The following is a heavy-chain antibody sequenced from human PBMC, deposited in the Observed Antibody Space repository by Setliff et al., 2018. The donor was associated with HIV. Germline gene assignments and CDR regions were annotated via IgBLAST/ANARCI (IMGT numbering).Heavy chain of an antibody. D-gene: IGHD6-13*01. Sequence: EASVKVSCKASGGTFSSYAISWVRQAPGQGLEWMGGIIPIFGTANYAQKFQGRVTITADESTSTAYMELSSLRSEDTAVYYCARGGYSSSWGVGDAFDIWGQGTMVTVSS. CDR3: ARGGYSSSWGVGDAFDI. CDR1: GGTFSSYA. CDR2: IIPIFGTA. V-gene: IGHV1-69*13. J-gene: IGHJ3*02.